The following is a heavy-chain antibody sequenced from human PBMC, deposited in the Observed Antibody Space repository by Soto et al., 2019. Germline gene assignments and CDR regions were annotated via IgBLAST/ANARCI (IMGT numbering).Heavy chain of an antibody. J-gene: IGHJ5*02. CDR1: GGSFSGYY. V-gene: IGHV4-34*01. CDR3: ARARSYYDFWSGYLKGNWFDP. Sequence: SETPSLTCAVYGGSFSGYYWSWIRQPPGKGLEWIGEINHSGSTNYNPSLKSRVTISVDTSKNQFSLKLSSVTAADTAVYYCARARSYYDFWSGYLKGNWFDPWGQGTLVTVSS. D-gene: IGHD3-3*01. CDR2: INHSGST.